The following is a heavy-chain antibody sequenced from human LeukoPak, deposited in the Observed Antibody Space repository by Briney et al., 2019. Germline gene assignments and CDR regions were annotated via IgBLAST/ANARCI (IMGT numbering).Heavy chain of an antibody. CDR1: GGPIISSSYY. D-gene: IGHD5-24*01. CDR3: ANGRDGYNGAVS. V-gene: IGHV4-39*01. CDR2: IYYSGST. Sequence: SETLSLTCTVSGGPIISSSYYWGWIRQPPGKGLEWIGSIYYSGSTYYNPSLKSRVTISVDTSKNQFSLKLSSVTAADTAVYYCANGRDGYNGAVSCGQGTLVTVSS. J-gene: IGHJ5*02.